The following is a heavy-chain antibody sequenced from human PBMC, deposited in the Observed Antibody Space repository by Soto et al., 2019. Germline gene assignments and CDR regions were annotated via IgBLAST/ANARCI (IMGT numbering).Heavy chain of an antibody. CDR2: ISAYNGNT. J-gene: IGHJ4*02. D-gene: IGHD6-19*01. Sequence: ASVKVSCKSSGYTFTSYGISWVRQAPGQGLEWMGWISAYNGNTNYAQKLQGRVTMTTDTSTSTAYMELRSLRSDDTAVYYCARAGLIAVAGRFDYWGKGTLVTVSS. CDR1: GYTFTSYG. CDR3: ARAGLIAVAGRFDY. V-gene: IGHV1-18*04.